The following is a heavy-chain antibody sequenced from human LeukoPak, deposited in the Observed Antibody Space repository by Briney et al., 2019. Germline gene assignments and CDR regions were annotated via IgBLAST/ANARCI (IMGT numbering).Heavy chain of an antibody. CDR2: IYYSGST. CDR3: ARDSAEGSLIGTNINDAFDI. D-gene: IGHD1-26*01. J-gene: IGHJ3*02. CDR1: GGSISSSSYY. Sequence: PSQTLSLTCTVSGGSISSSSYYWGWIRQPPGKGLEWIGSIYYSGSTYYNPSLKSRVTISVDTSKNQFSLKLSSVTAADTAVYYCARDSAEGSLIGTNINDAFDIWGQGTMVTVSS. V-gene: IGHV4-39*07.